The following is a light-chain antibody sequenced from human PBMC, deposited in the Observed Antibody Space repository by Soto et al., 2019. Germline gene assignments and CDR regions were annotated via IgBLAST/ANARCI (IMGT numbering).Light chain of an antibody. V-gene: IGKV1-5*01. CDR1: QSISSW. CDR3: QQYNSYWT. CDR2: DAS. Sequence: DIQMTQSPSTLSASVVDRGTITCRASQSISSWLAWYQQKPGKAPKLLIYDASSLESGVPSRFSGSGSGTEFTLTTSSLQPDDFATYYCQQYNSYWTFGQGTKVDIK. J-gene: IGKJ1*01.